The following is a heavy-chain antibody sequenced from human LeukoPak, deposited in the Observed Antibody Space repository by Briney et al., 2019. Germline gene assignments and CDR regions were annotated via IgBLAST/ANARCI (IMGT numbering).Heavy chain of an antibody. D-gene: IGHD5-18*01. CDR3: ARRSSYGSYYFYGMDV. V-gene: IGHV4-39*07. CDR1: GGSISSYY. J-gene: IGHJ6*02. Sequence: SETLSLTCTVSGGSISSYYWGWIRQPPGKGLEWIGSIYYSGSTYYNPSLKSRVTISVDTSKNQFSLKLSSVTAADTAVYYCARRSSYGSYYFYGMDVWGQGTTVTVSS. CDR2: IYYSGST.